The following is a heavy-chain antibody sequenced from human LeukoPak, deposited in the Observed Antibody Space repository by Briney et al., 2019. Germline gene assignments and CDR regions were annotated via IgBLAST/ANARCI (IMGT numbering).Heavy chain of an antibody. V-gene: IGHV3-30*18. J-gene: IGHJ6*02. D-gene: IGHD2-2*01. Sequence: AGGSLRLSCAASGFTFSSYGMHWVRQAPGKGLEWVAVISYDGSNKYYADSVKGRFTISRDNSKNTLYLQMNSLRAEDTAVYYCAKMGPAASHYYYYGMDVWGQGTTVTVSS. CDR1: GFTFSSYG. CDR2: ISYDGSNK. CDR3: AKMGPAASHYYYYGMDV.